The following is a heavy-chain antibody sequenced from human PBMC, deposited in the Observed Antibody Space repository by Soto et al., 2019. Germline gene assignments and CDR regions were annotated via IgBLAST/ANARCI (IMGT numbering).Heavy chain of an antibody. J-gene: IGHJ4*02. Sequence: QLQLQESGPGLVKPSETLSLTCTVSGGSISSSSYYWGWIRQPPGKGLEWIGSIYYSGSTYYNPSLKSRVTISVDTSKIQFSPKLSSVTAADTAVNYCASITAMIPPFDSWGQGTLVTVSS. CDR1: GGSISSSSYY. V-gene: IGHV4-39*01. CDR3: ASITAMIPPFDS. CDR2: IYYSGST. D-gene: IGHD5-18*01.